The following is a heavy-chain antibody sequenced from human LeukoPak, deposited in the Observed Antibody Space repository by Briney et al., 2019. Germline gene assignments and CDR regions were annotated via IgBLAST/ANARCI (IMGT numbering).Heavy chain of an antibody. J-gene: IGHJ5*02. V-gene: IGHV4-59*12. CDR2: IYYSGST. Sequence: SETLSLTCTVSGASINTYYWSWIRQPPGKGLEWLGYIYYSGSTNYNPSLESRVTISVDTSKNQFSLKLNSVTAADTAVYYCAKYYYDSSGYFNWFDPWGQGTLVTVSS. D-gene: IGHD3-22*01. CDR3: AKYYYDSSGYFNWFDP. CDR1: GASINTYY.